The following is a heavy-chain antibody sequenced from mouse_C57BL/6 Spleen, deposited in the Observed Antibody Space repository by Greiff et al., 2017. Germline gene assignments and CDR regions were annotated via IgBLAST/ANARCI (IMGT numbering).Heavy chain of an antibody. V-gene: IGHV5-9-1*02. CDR3: TGDEDSSGYVAY. CDR2: ISSGGDYI. Sequence: KLVESGEGLVKPGGSLKLSCAASGFTFSSYAMSWVRQTPEKRLEWVAYISSGGDYIYYADTVKGRFTISRDNARNTLYLQMSSLKSEDTAMYYCTGDEDSSGYVAYWGQGTLVTVSA. J-gene: IGHJ3*01. CDR1: GFTFSSYA. D-gene: IGHD3-2*02.